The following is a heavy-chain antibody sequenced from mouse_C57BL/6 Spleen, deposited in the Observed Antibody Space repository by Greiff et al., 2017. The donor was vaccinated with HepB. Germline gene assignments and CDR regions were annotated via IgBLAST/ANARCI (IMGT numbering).Heavy chain of an antibody. V-gene: IGHV5-17*01. D-gene: IGHD1-2*01. J-gene: IGHJ4*01. Sequence: EVKVVESGGGLVKPGGSLKLSCAASGFTFSDYGMHWVRQAPEKGLEWVAYISSGSSTIYYADTVKGRFTISRDNAKNTLFLQMTSLRSEDTAMYYCATLLRNYAMDYWGQGTSVTVSS. CDR1: GFTFSDYG. CDR2: ISSGSSTI. CDR3: ATLLRNYAMDY.